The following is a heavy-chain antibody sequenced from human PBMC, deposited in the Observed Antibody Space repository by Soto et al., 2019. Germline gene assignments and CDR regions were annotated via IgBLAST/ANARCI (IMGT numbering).Heavy chain of an antibody. CDR1: GFTFSSYG. J-gene: IGHJ6*02. CDR3: AREVDSSGWFYYYYYGMDV. V-gene: IGHV3-33*01. CDR2: IWYDGSNK. D-gene: IGHD6-19*01. Sequence: QVQLVESGGGVVQPGRSLRLSCAASGFTFSSYGMHWVRQAPGKGLEWVAVIWYDGSNKYDADSVKGRFTISRDNSKNTLYLQMNSLRAEDTAVYYCAREVDSSGWFYYYYYGMDVWGQGTTVTVSS.